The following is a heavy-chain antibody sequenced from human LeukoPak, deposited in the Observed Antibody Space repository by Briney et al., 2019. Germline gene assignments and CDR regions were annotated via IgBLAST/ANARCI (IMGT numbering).Heavy chain of an antibody. J-gene: IGHJ6*02. Sequence: GGSLRLSCAASGFTFSSYAMSWVRQAPGKGLEWVSAISGSSSTTFYADSVKGRFTISRDNSMDTLFLQMNSLRAEDTAVYYCAKGMEWVVVPAALDVWGQGTTVTVSS. CDR2: ISGSSSTT. V-gene: IGHV3-23*01. CDR3: AKGMEWVVVPAALDV. CDR1: GFTFSSYA. D-gene: IGHD2-2*01.